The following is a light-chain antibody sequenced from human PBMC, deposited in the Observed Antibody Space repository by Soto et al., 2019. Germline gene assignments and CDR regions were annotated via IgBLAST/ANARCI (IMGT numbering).Light chain of an antibody. CDR3: QQRSNLPRT. CDR2: DAS. CDR1: QSVSSY. V-gene: IGKV3-11*01. J-gene: IGKJ2*01. Sequence: EIVLTQSPAPLYLSPGARATLSCRASQSVSSYLAGYQQKPGQAPRLLIYDASNRATGIAARFSGSGSGTDFTLASNSLEPEDFAVYYCQQRSNLPRTCGQGTKLEIK.